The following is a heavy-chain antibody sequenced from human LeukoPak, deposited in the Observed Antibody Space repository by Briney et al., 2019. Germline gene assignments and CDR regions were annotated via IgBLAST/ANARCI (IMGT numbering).Heavy chain of an antibody. CDR2: INPNSGGT. V-gene: IGHV1-2*02. J-gene: IGHJ4*02. Sequence: ASVKVPCKASGYTFTGYYMHWVRQAPGQGLEWMGWINPNSGGTNYAQKFQGRVTMTRDTSISTAYMELSRLRSDDTAVYYCAREANYYDSSGYYGPSDYWGQGTLVTVSS. D-gene: IGHD3-22*01. CDR1: GYTFTGYY. CDR3: AREANYYDSSGYYGPSDY.